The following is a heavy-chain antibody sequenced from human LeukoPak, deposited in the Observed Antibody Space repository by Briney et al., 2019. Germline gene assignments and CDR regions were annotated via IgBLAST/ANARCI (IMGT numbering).Heavy chain of an antibody. J-gene: IGHJ4*02. CDR2: INHSGST. V-gene: IGHV4-34*01. CDR3: ARTRRYYYDSSGYHY. D-gene: IGHD3-22*01. Sequence: TSETLSLTCAVYGGSFSGYYWSWIRQPPGKGLEWIGEINHSGSTNYNPSLKSRVTISVDTSKNQFSLKLSSVTAADTAVYYCARTRRYYYDSSGYHYWGQRTLVTVSS. CDR1: GGSFSGYY.